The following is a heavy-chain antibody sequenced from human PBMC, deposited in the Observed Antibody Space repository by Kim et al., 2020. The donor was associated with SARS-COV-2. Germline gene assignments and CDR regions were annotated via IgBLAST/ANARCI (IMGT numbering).Heavy chain of an antibody. CDR1: GGSFSGYY. Sequence: SETLSLTCAVYGGSFSGYYWSWIRQPPGKGLEWIGEINHSGSTNYNPSLKSRVTISVDTSKNQFSLKLSSVTAADTAVYYCARGFNIVVVNWFDPWGQGT. V-gene: IGHV4-34*01. CDR2: INHSGST. D-gene: IGHD2-15*01. J-gene: IGHJ5*02. CDR3: ARGFNIVVVNWFDP.